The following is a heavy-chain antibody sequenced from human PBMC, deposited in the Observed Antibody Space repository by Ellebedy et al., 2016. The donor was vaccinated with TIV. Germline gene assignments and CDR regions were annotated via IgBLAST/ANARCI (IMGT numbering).Heavy chain of an antibody. Sequence: ASVKVSCXASGYIFISYNLNWVRQAPGQGLEWMGWMNPNSGNTGYAQKFQGRVTMTRNTSRRTAHMELSSLRSEDTAVYYCVRRADDYDSSSYFHWGQGTLVTVSS. CDR3: VRRADDYDSSSYFH. CDR1: GYIFISYN. J-gene: IGHJ4*02. CDR2: MNPNSGNT. D-gene: IGHD3-22*01. V-gene: IGHV1-8*01.